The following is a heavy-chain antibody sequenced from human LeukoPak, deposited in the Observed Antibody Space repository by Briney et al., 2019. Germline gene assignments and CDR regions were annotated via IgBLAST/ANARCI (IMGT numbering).Heavy chain of an antibody. J-gene: IGHJ4*02. CDR1: GGSISSGGYY. CDR3: ARVSSYYYDISGYSYYFDY. Sequence: SETLSLTCTVSGGSISSGGYYWSWIRQPPGKGLEWIGYIYHSGSTYYNPSLKSRVTISVDRSKNQFSLKLSSVTAADTAVYYCARVSSYYYDISGYSYYFDYWGQGTLVTVSS. CDR2: IYHSGST. D-gene: IGHD3-22*01. V-gene: IGHV4-30-2*01.